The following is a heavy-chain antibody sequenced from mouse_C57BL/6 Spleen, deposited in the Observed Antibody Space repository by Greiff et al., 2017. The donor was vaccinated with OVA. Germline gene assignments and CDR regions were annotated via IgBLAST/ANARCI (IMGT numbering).Heavy chain of an antibody. CDR1: GYTFTSYG. V-gene: IGHV1-81*01. CDR2: IYPRSGNT. Sequence: VQVVESGAELARPGASVKLSCKASGYTFTSYGISWVKQRTGQGLEWIGEIYPRSGNTYYNEKFKGKATLTADKSSSTAYMELRSLTSEDSAVYFCARELGGYFDYWGQGTTLTVSS. J-gene: IGHJ2*01. CDR3: ARELGGYFDY. D-gene: IGHD4-1*01.